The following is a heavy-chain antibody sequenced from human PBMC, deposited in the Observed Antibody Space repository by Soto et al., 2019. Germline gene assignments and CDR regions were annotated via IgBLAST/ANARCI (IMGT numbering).Heavy chain of an antibody. CDR2: ISGGGVST. CDR3: AKDLRSGSGNY. J-gene: IGHJ4*02. D-gene: IGHD3-10*01. CDR1: GFTFSSYA. Sequence: EVQLLESGGGLVQPGGSLRLSCAASGFTFSSYAMSWVRQAPGKGLEWVSVISGGGVSTYYADSVKGRFTSSRDNSKSTLDLQMNSLRAEDTAVYYCAKDLRSGSGNYWGQGTLVTVSS. V-gene: IGHV3-23*01.